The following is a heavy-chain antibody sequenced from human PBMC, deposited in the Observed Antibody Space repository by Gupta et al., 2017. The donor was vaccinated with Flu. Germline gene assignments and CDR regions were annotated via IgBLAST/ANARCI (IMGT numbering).Heavy chain of an antibody. Sequence: QVQLQESGPGLVKPSETLSLTCTVSGGSISTYYWSWIRQAPGKGLEWIAYIHYTGSTNYNSSLKSRVTLSVDTSKNQFSLKVRSVTAADTAVYYCARAHYHGRSPNFDYWGQGILVTVSS. J-gene: IGHJ4*02. V-gene: IGHV4-59*01. CDR1: GGSISTYY. CDR2: IHYTGST. D-gene: IGHD3-10*01. CDR3: ARAHYHGRSPNFDY.